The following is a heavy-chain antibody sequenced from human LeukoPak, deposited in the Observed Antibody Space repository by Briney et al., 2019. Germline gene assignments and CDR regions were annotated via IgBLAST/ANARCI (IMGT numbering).Heavy chain of an antibody. J-gene: IGHJ5*02. Sequence: GGSLRLSCAASGFTFSSYAMSWVRQAPGKGLEWVSDINGSGGSTYYADSVKGRFTISRDNSKNTLYLQMNSLRAEDTAVYYCAKGGSGSRGFDPWGQGTLVTVSS. CDR3: AKGGSGSRGFDP. CDR1: GFTFSSYA. CDR2: INGSGGST. V-gene: IGHV3-23*01. D-gene: IGHD1-26*01.